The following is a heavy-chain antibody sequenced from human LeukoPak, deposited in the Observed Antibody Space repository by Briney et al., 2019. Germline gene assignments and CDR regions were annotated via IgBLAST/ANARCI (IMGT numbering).Heavy chain of an antibody. V-gene: IGHV4-59*01. D-gene: IGHD3-10*01. Sequence: SETLSLTCTVSGGSISSYYWSWIRQPPGKGLEWVGHIYYLGSTNYNPSLKSRVTISIDTSKNYFSLKLNSVIAADTAVYCCARDRPGSYWYFNLWGRGTLVTVSS. CDR2: IYYLGST. J-gene: IGHJ2*01. CDR1: GGSISSYY. CDR3: ARDRPGSYWYFNL.